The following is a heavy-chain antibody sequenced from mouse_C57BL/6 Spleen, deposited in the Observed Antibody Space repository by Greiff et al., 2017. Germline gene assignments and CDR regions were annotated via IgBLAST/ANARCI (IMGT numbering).Heavy chain of an antibody. CDR1: GYSFTDYN. J-gene: IGHJ2*01. CDR3: ARGAYDGYHLYYFDY. Sequence: EVQVVESGPELVKPGASVKISCKASGYSFTDYNMNWVKQSNGKSLEWIGVINPNYGTTSYNQKFKGKATLTVDQSSSTAYMQLNSLTSEDSAVYYCARGAYDGYHLYYFDYWGQGTTLTVSS. V-gene: IGHV1-39*01. D-gene: IGHD2-3*01. CDR2: INPNYGTT.